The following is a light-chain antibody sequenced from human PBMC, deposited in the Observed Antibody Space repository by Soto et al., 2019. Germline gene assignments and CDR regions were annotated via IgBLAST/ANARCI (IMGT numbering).Light chain of an antibody. CDR3: QQVKSYPRT. V-gene: IGKV1-9*01. J-gene: IGKJ4*01. CDR1: QAITNN. CDR2: EES. Sequence: DMHLTQSPSSLSASVGDRVTITCRASQAITNNLAWYQQKPGNPPRLLIYEESTLHSGVPSRFSGRKVGTQFILTIDSLQPEDFVTYYCQQVKSYPRTFGGGTKVEIK.